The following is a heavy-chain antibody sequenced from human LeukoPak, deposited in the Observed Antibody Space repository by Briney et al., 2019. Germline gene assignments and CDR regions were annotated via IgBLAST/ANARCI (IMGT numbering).Heavy chain of an antibody. J-gene: IGHJ5*02. D-gene: IGHD3-3*01. CDR2: VNHSERT. CDR3: ARGRRGYYTGWFDP. CDR1: GVSFNGYY. Sequence: SETLSLTCAVYGVSFNGYYWMWLRQPPGKGLEGMGEVNHSERTNYNPSLKSRVSISVDTSKTQFSLKLSSVTATDTAVYYCARGRRGYYTGWFDPWGQGTLVTVSS. V-gene: IGHV4-34*01.